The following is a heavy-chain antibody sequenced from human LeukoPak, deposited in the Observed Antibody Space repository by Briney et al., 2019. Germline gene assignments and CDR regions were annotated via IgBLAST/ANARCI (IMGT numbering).Heavy chain of an antibody. D-gene: IGHD5-12*01. CDR2: IIPILGIA. J-gene: IGHJ6*02. V-gene: IGHV1-69*02. CDR3: ARHGPGSVFRGYDDIYYYYYGMDV. Sequence: ASVKVSCKASGGTFSSYSISWVRQAPGQGLEWMGRIIPILGIANYAQKFQGRVTITGDKSTSTAYMELSSLRSEDTAGYYCARHGPGSVFRGYDDIYYYYYGMDVWGQGSTVTVS. CDR1: GGTFSSYS.